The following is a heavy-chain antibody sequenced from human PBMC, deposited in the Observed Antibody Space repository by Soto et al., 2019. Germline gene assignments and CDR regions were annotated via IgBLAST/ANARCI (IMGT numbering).Heavy chain of an antibody. Sequence: QVQLVQSGAEVRRPGSWGRFSCRPSGATFSGYAFSGWGRAPGQGLGWMGGFIPIFGTANYAQKFQGRVTITADKSTSTAYMELSSLRSEDTAVYYCARTGSIAAAGYYYYGMDVWGQGTTVTVSS. V-gene: IGHV1-69*06. D-gene: IGHD6-13*01. J-gene: IGHJ6*02. CDR2: FIPIFGTA. CDR1: GATFSGYA. CDR3: ARTGSIAAAGYYYYGMDV.